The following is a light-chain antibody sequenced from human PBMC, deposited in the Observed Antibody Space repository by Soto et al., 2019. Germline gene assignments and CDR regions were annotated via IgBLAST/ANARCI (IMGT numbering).Light chain of an antibody. J-gene: IGKJ2*02. CDR1: QSVSSN. Sequence: EIVMTHSPATLSVSPVERATLSCRASQSVSSNLAWYQQKPGQAPRLLIYGASTRATGIPARFSGSGSGTEFTLTISSLQSEDFAVYYCQQYNNWPPGTFGQGTKLEIK. CDR3: QQYNNWPPGT. CDR2: GAS. V-gene: IGKV3-15*01.